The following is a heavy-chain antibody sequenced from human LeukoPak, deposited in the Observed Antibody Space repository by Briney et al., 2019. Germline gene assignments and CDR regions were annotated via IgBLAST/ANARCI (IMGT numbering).Heavy chain of an antibody. Sequence: GGSLRLSCAASGFTFSSYWMSWVRQAPGKGLEWVANIKKDGSEKYYVDSVKGRFTTSRDNAKNTLYLQMNSLRVEDTAVYYCARVWSATDAFDIWGQGTMVTVSS. CDR1: GFTFSSYW. V-gene: IGHV3-7*01. D-gene: IGHD3-3*01. CDR3: ARVWSATDAFDI. J-gene: IGHJ3*02. CDR2: IKKDGSEK.